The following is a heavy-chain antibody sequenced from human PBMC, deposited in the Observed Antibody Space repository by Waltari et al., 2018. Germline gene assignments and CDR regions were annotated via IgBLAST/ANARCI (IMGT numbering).Heavy chain of an antibody. D-gene: IGHD3-3*01. CDR1: GFTFSTYV. J-gene: IGHJ4*02. Sequence: EVQLVESGGGLVQPGGSLRLSCAASGFTFSTYVMTWVRQAPGKGLEWVSGISDSGDSTYYADSVKGRFTISRDNSKNTLYLQMNSLRAEDTAVYYCARGRGTPTIFGVVINDYWGQGTLVTVSS. CDR3: ARGRGTPTIFGVVINDY. V-gene: IGHV3-23*04. CDR2: ISDSGDST.